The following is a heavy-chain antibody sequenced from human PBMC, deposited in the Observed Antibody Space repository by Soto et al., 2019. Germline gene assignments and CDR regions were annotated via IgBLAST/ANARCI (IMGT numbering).Heavy chain of an antibody. CDR3: TRVVTMVRVVIVFYGSPPWFDY. D-gene: IGHD3-10*01. J-gene: IGHJ4*02. CDR1: GFTFGDYA. CDR2: IRSKAYGGTT. V-gene: IGHV3-49*05. Sequence: KSGGSLRLSCTASGFTFGDYAMSWFRQAPGKGLEWVGFIRSKAYGGTTEYAASVKGRFTISRDDSKSIAYLQMNSLKTEDTAVYYCTRVVTMVRVVIVFYGSPPWFDYWGQGTLVTVSS.